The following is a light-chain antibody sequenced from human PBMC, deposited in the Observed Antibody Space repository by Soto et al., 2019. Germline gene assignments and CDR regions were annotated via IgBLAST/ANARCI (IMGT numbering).Light chain of an antibody. J-gene: IGLJ1*01. V-gene: IGLV2-8*01. CDR2: EVS. CDR1: SSDVGGYNY. Sequence: QSALTQPASASGSPGQSVTISCTGTSSDVGGYNYVSWYQQHPGKAPKLMIYEVSKRPSGVPDRFSGSKSGNTASLTVSGLQADDDADDYCSSSSGSNNPYEVFGAGTKLTVL. CDR3: SSSSGSNNPYEV.